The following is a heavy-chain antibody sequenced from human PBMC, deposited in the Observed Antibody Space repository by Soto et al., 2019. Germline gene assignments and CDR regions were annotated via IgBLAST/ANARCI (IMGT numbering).Heavy chain of an antibody. D-gene: IGHD3-9*01. J-gene: IGHJ6*02. V-gene: IGHV5-51*01. CDR1: GYSFSTYW. Sequence: GESLKISCKGSGYSFSTYWIGWVRQMPGKGLEWMGIIFPDDSDTRYSPSFQGQVTISVDKSISTANLHWNSLKASDTAMYYCARLIYPTRYYYYGMDVWGQGTAVTVSS. CDR2: IFPDDSDT. CDR3: ARLIYPTRYYYYGMDV.